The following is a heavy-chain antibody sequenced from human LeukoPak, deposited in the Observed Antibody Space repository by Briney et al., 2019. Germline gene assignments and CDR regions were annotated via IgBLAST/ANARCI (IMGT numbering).Heavy chain of an antibody. Sequence: PSETLSLTCTVSGGSISSYYWSWIRQPPVKGLEWIGYIYYSGSTNYNPSLKSRVTISVDTSKNQFSLKLSSVTAADTAVYYCARDSRYYGSGSYYGSNWFDPWGQGTLVTVSS. V-gene: IGHV4-59*01. CDR2: IYYSGST. J-gene: IGHJ5*02. CDR3: ARDSRYYGSGSYYGSNWFDP. D-gene: IGHD3-10*01. CDR1: GGSISSYY.